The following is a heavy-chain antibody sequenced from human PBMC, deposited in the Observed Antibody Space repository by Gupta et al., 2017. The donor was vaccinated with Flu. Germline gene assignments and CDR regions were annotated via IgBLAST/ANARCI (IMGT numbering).Heavy chain of an antibody. V-gene: IGHV3-7*04. J-gene: IGHJ6*02. CDR1: GFTFTDYW. D-gene: IGHD3-16*02. CDR3: ARVGIQVRIYYYYGLDV. CDR2: IKQDGSVT. Sequence: EVQLVESGGGLVQPGGSLRLSCTASGFTFTDYWMGWVRQAPGKGLEWVANIKQDGSVTYYVDSVRGRFTISRDNAKNSLHLQMNSLRVEDTAVYYCARVGIQVRIYYYYGLDVWGQGTTVTVSS.